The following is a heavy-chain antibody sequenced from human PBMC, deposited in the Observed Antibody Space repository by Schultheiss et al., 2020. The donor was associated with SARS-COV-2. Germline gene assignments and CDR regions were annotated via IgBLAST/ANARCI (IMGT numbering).Heavy chain of an antibody. CDR3: ARVGSEGYGDSTGDP. J-gene: IGHJ5*02. CDR1: GGTFSSYA. CDR2: IIPIFGIA. V-gene: IGHV1-69*10. D-gene: IGHD4-17*01. Sequence: SVKVSCKASGGTFSSYAISWVRQAPGQGLEWMGGIIPIFGIANYAQKFQGRVTITADKSTSTAYMELSSLRSEDTAVYYCARVGSEGYGDSTGDPWGQGTLVTVSS.